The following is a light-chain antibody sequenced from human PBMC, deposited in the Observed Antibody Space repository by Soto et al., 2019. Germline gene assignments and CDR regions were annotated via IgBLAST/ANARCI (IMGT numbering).Light chain of an antibody. V-gene: IGKV1-9*01. CDR3: QQLTDYHRT. J-gene: IGKJ1*01. Sequence: DIQLTQSPSFLSASVGDRVTITCGASQVIRSDLAWYQQKPGEAPKLLISTASTLQSGVPSRFRGSGSGTALTLTISSLQSEAFATYYSQQLTDYHRTFRQGTKVDI. CDR1: QVIRSD. CDR2: TAS.